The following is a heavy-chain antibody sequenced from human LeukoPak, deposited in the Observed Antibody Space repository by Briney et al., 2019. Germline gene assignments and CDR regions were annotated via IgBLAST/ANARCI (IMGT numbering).Heavy chain of an antibody. J-gene: IGHJ4*02. Sequence: GESLKISCKGSGYSFTSYWIGWVRQMPGKGLAWMGIIYPGDSDTRYSPSFQGQVTISADKSISTAYLQWSSLKASDTAMYYCARVEDGYNSAYYFDYWGQGTLVTVSS. CDR3: ARVEDGYNSAYYFDY. CDR1: GYSFTSYW. V-gene: IGHV5-51*01. CDR2: IYPGDSDT. D-gene: IGHD5-24*01.